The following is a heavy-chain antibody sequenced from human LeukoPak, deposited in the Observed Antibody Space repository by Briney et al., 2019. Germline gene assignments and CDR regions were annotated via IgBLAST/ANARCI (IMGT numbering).Heavy chain of an antibody. J-gene: IGHJ4*02. CDR1: GFTFSSYA. CDR3: ARGKYSSSSVPFDY. D-gene: IGHD6-6*01. CDR2: ISSSSGYM. V-gene: IGHV3-21*01. Sequence: GGSLRLSCAASGFTFSSYAMSWVRQAPGKGLEWVSSISSSSGYMYYADSLKGRYTISRDNAKNSLYLQMNSLRAEDTAVYYCARGKYSSSSVPFDYWGQGTLVTVSS.